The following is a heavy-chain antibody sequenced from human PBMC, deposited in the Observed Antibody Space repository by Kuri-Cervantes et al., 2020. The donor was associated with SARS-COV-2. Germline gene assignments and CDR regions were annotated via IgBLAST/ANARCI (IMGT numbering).Heavy chain of an antibody. CDR3: AASDYDFWSRGHNWFDP. V-gene: IGHV4-34*01. Sequence: ESLKISCAVYGGSFSGYYWSWIRQPPGKGLEWIGEINHSGSTNYNPSLKSRVTISVDTSKNQFSLKLSSVTAADTAVYYCAASDYDFWSRGHNWFDPWGQGTLVTVSS. CDR1: GGSFSGYY. CDR2: INHSGST. D-gene: IGHD3-3*01. J-gene: IGHJ5*02.